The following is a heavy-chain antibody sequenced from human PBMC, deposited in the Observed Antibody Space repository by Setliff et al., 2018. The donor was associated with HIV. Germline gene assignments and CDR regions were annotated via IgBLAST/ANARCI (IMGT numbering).Heavy chain of an antibody. CDR2: INSDGSST. CDR1: GFTFSSYW. CDR3: VRGYSRGWYDAGYDY. D-gene: IGHD6-19*01. Sequence: SGGSLRLSCAASGFTFSSYWMHWVRQAPGKGLVWVSRINSDGSSTSYADSVKGRFTISRDNAKNTLYLHMNSLRAEDTAVYYCVRGYSRGWYDAGYDYWGQGTLVTVSS. V-gene: IGHV3-74*01. J-gene: IGHJ4*02.